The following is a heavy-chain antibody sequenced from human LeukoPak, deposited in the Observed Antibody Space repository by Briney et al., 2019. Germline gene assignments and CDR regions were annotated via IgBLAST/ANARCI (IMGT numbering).Heavy chain of an antibody. CDR1: GGSISSYY. CDR2: IYYSGST. CDR3: ASALRNSGYIDD. V-gene: IGHV4-59*12. Sequence: SETLSLTCTVSGGSISSYYWSWIRQPPGKGLEWIGGIYYSGSTNYNPSLKSRVTISVDTSKNQFSLKLSSVTAADTAVYYCASALRNSGYIDDWGQGTLVTVSS. D-gene: IGHD2/OR15-2a*01. J-gene: IGHJ4*01.